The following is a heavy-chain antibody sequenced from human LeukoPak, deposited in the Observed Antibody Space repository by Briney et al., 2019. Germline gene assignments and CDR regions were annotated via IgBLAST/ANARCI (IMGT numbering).Heavy chain of an antibody. V-gene: IGHV4-4*07. D-gene: IGHD3-9*01. Sequence: TSETLSLTCTVSGGSISSYYWSWIRQPAGKGLEWIGRIYTSGSTNYNPSLKSRVTMSVDTSKNQFSLKLSSVTAADTAVYYCARQGLRYFGWSSAFDYWGQGTLVTVSS. J-gene: IGHJ4*02. CDR3: ARQGLRYFGWSSAFDY. CDR2: IYTSGST. CDR1: GGSISSYY.